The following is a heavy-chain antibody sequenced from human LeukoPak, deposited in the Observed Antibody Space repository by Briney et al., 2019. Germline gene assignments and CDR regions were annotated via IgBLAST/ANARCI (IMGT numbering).Heavy chain of an antibody. CDR3: ARGWSSSWYVHADY. D-gene: IGHD6-13*01. CDR1: GFTVSSNY. V-gene: IGHV3-66*01. Sequence: GVSLRLSCAASGFTVSSNYMSWVRQAPGKGLEWVSVIYSGGSTYYADSVKGRFTISRDNSKNTLYLQMNSLRAEDTAVYYCARGWSSSWYVHADYWGQGTLVTVSS. CDR2: IYSGGST. J-gene: IGHJ4*02.